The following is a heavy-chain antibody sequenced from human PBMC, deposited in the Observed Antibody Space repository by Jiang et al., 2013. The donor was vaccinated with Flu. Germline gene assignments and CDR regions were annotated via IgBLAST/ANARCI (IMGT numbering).Heavy chain of an antibody. Sequence: PGLVKPSETLSLTCTVSGGSISSYFWNWIRQSPGKGLEWIGYLYNSGSTTYNPSLKSRVTISVDTSKNQFSLKLSSVTAADTAVYYCARGTQSLNWFDPWGQGTLVTVSS. CDR2: LYNSGST. CDR1: GGSISSYF. J-gene: IGHJ5*02. V-gene: IGHV4-59*01. CDR3: ARGTQSLNWFDP. D-gene: IGHD4-11*01.